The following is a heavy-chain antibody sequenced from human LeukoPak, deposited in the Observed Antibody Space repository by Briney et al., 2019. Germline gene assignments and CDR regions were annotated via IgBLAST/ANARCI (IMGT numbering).Heavy chain of an antibody. J-gene: IGHJ4*02. V-gene: IGHV3-21*01. CDR2: ISSSSSYI. Sequence: GGSLRLSCAASGFTFSSYSMNWVRQAPGKGLEWGSSISSSSSYIYYADSVKGRFTISRDNAKNSLYLQMNSLRAEDTAVYYCARDVEPLHRAHLFDYWGQGTLVTVSS. CDR1: GFTFSSYS. CDR3: ARDVEPLHRAHLFDY. D-gene: IGHD1-14*01.